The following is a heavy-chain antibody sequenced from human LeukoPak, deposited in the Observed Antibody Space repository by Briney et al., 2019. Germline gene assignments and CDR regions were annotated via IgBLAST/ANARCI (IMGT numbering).Heavy chain of an antibody. Sequence: GGSLRLSCAASGFTFSSYGMHWVRQAPGKGLEWVAVISYDGSNKYYADSVKGRFTISRDNSKNTLYLQMNSLRAGDTAVYYCAKDQTRGYSYGGFDYWGQGTLVTVSS. CDR3: AKDQTRGYSYGGFDY. V-gene: IGHV3-30*18. D-gene: IGHD5-18*01. CDR2: ISYDGSNK. J-gene: IGHJ4*02. CDR1: GFTFSSYG.